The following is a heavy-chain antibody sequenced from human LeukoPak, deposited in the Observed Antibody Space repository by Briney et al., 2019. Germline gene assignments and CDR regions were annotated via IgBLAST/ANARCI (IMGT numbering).Heavy chain of an antibody. CDR2: IHYSGST. V-gene: IGHV4-59*01. D-gene: IGHD6-6*01. Sequence: PSETLSLTCTVSGGSIGSDFWSWIRQPPGKGLEWIGYIHYSGSTNYNPSLKSRVTISVDTSKNQFSLKLSSVNAADTAVYYGAKIATRGYWSLVPWCQGTLVTVSS. CDR1: GGSIGSDF. CDR3: AKIATRGYWSLVP. J-gene: IGHJ5*02.